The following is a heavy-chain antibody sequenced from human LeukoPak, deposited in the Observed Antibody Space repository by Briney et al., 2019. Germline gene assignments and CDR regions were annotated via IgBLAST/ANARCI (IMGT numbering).Heavy chain of an antibody. CDR3: ARGPEGYYYYYMDV. V-gene: IGHV3-7*04. CDR1: GLTFSGSW. CDR2: MRPDGSES. J-gene: IGHJ6*03. Sequence: GGSLRLSCAVSGLTFSGSWITWIRQAPGKGLEWVASMRPDGSESWYVDSVKGRFTISRDNSKNLLYLQLTSLRAEDTALYYCARGPEGYYYYYMDVWGKGTTVTVSS.